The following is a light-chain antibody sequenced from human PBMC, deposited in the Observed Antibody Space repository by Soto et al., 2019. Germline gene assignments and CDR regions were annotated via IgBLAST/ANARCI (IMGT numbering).Light chain of an antibody. Sequence: EIVLTQSPGTLSLSPGERATLSCRASQSVGSTYLAWYQQKPGQAPRLLIFGASSRATGIPDRFSGSGSGTDFTLTISSLQSEDFAVYYCQQYNNWPRAFGGGTKVDIK. CDR3: QQYNNWPRA. J-gene: IGKJ4*01. CDR1: QSVGSTY. CDR2: GAS. V-gene: IGKV3-20*01.